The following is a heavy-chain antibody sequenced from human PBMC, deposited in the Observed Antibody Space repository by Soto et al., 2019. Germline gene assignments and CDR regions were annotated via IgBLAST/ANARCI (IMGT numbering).Heavy chain of an antibody. Sequence: SLRLSWPSAWVTCGSYGMHFVLQYPFKLLGFLSVVWYDGSNKYYADSVKGRFTISRDNSKNTLYLQMNSLRAEETAVYYCARGDPSGYYDSSGYKYYYYYGMEVWRQGTTVTVSS. J-gene: IGHJ6*02. CDR2: VWYDGSNK. CDR3: ARGDPSGYYDSSGYKYYYYYGMEV. D-gene: IGHD3-22*01. CDR1: WVTCGSYG. V-gene: IGHV3-33*08.